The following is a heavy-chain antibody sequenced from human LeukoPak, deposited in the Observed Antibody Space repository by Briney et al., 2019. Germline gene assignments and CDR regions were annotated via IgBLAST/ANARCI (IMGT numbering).Heavy chain of an antibody. V-gene: IGHV3-23*01. Sequence: PGRSLTLSCAVYGSSFSSLATSWVRHPARNWMDWDSGISDSGGSTLHADSVKGRFTISRDNSKNTLYLEMNSLRAEDTAVYYCAKERWSGYSHGYEDYWGRGTLVTVSS. CDR1: GSSFSSLA. J-gene: IGHJ4*02. CDR3: AKERWSGYSHGYEDY. CDR2: ISDSGGST. D-gene: IGHD5-18*01.